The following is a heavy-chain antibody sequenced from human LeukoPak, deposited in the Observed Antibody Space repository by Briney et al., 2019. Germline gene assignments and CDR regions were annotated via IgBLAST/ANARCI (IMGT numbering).Heavy chain of an antibody. CDR2: ISDDGRDT. CDR1: GFTFSTFP. CDR3: ARVGRVSIYPSYMDV. V-gene: IGHV3-30*04. D-gene: IGHD6-6*01. Sequence: GSLRLSCEASGFTFSTFPMHWVRPTPDKRLEWVAVISDDGRDTYYADSVKGRFTISRDNSKNTLYLQMNSLSPEDTAVVYCARVGRVSIYPSYMDVWGKGTTVTVSS. J-gene: IGHJ6*03.